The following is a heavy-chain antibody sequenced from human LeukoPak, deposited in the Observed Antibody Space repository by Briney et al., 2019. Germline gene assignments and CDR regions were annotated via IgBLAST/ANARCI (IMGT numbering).Heavy chain of an antibody. CDR3: ARVKVGTTNRFDY. Sequence: PGGSLRLSCAASGFTFSDYYMTWIRQAPGKGLECVSYISSSSDYTTYPESGTDSSTTSTETAKNSLYLQMNCLRAEGTAVYYCARVKVGTTNRFDYWGQGTLVSVSS. V-gene: IGHV3-11*05. J-gene: IGHJ4*02. CDR1: GFTFSDYY. D-gene: IGHD1-26*01. CDR2: ISSSSDYT.